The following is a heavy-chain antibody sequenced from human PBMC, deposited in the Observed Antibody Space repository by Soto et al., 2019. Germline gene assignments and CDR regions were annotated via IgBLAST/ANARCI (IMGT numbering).Heavy chain of an antibody. CDR3: ATRAVGDITMIVVVAGAFDI. J-gene: IGHJ3*02. D-gene: IGHD3-22*01. V-gene: IGHV1-24*01. CDR2: FDPEDGET. CDR1: GYTLTELS. Sequence: ASVKVSCKVSGYTLTELSMHWVRQAPGKGLEWMGGFDPEDGETIYAQKFQGRVTMTEDTSTDTAYMELSSLRSEDTAVYYCATRAVGDITMIVVVAGAFDIWGQGTVVTV.